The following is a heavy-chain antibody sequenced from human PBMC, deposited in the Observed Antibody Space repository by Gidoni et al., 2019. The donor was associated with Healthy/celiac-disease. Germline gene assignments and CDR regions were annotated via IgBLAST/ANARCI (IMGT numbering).Heavy chain of an antibody. J-gene: IGHJ3*02. Sequence: QVHLQESGPGLVKPSGTLSLTCAVSGGSISSSNWWSWVRQPPGKGLEWMGESYHSGSTNYNPSLKSRVTISVDKSKNQFSLKLSSVTAADTAVYYCASRVGSSSSGIDAFDIWGQGTMVTVSS. D-gene: IGHD6-6*01. V-gene: IGHV4-4*02. CDR3: ASRVGSSSSGIDAFDI. CDR2: SYHSGST. CDR1: GGSISSSNW.